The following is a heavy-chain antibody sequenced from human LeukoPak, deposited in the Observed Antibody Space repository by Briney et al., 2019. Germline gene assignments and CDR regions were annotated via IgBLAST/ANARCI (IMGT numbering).Heavy chain of an antibody. D-gene: IGHD1-7*01. CDR3: AKNRVVFNWNYAYYFYY. V-gene: IGHV3-30*18. CDR1: GFTFTTYW. Sequence: PGESLRLSCAASGFTFTTYWMSWVRQLPGKGLEWVAIISYDGSNKYYADSVKGRFTISRDNSNNTLYLQMNSLRAEDTAVYYCAKNRVVFNWNYAYYFYYWGQGTLVTVSS. J-gene: IGHJ4*02. CDR2: ISYDGSNK.